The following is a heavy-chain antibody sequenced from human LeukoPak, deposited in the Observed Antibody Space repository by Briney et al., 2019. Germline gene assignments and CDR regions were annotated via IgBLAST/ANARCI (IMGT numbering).Heavy chain of an antibody. CDR3: ARGGMVRGVIISRNWFGP. CDR1: GGSFSGYY. V-gene: IGHV4-34*01. CDR2: INHSGST. J-gene: IGHJ5*02. D-gene: IGHD3-10*01. Sequence: SETLSLTCAVYGGSFSGYYWSWIRQPPGKGLEWIGEINHSGSTNYNPSLKSRVTISVDTSKNQFSLKLSSVTAADTAVYYCARGGMVRGVIISRNWFGPWGQGTLVTVSS.